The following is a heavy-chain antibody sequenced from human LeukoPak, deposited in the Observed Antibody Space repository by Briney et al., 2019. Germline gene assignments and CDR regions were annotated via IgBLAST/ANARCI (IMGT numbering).Heavy chain of an antibody. Sequence: GASVKVSCKASGYTFTGYYMHWVRQAPGQGLEWMGGIIPIFGTANYAQKFQGRVTITTDESTSTAYMELSSLRSEDTAVYYCARDNIGSGYDRSGEYYFDYWGQGTLVTVSS. D-gene: IGHD5-12*01. J-gene: IGHJ4*02. CDR2: IIPIFGTA. V-gene: IGHV1-69*05. CDR3: ARDNIGSGYDRSGEYYFDY. CDR1: GYTFTGYY.